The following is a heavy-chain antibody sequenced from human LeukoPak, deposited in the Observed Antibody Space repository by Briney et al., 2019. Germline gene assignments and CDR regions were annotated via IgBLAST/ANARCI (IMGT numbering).Heavy chain of an antibody. CDR1: GGSISSYY. D-gene: IGHD2-15*01. J-gene: IGHJ5*02. CDR3: ARELGYCSGGSCYGARWFDP. V-gene: IGHV4-4*07. CDR2: IYTSGST. Sequence: PSETLSLTCTVSGGSISSYYWIWIRQPAGKGLEWIGRIYTSGSTNYNPSLKSRVTMSVDTSKNQFSLKLSSVTAADTAVYYCARELGYCSGGSCYGARWFDPWGQGTLVTVSS.